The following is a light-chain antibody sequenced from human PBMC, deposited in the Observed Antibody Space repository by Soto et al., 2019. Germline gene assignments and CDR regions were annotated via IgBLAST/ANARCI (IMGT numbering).Light chain of an antibody. Sequence: QSALTQPPSASGSPGQSVTISCTGTSSDIGANNYVSWYQQHPGKAPKLMIYEVTKRPSGVPDRFSGSKSGNTASLTVSGLQPEDEADYYCGSYAVTNRLFGMGTNVTVL. J-gene: IGLJ1*01. CDR2: EVT. CDR1: SSDIGANNY. V-gene: IGLV2-8*01. CDR3: GSYAVTNRL.